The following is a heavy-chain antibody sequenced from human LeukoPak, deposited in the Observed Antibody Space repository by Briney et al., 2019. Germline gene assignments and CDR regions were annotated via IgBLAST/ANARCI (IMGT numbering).Heavy chain of an antibody. D-gene: IGHD3-3*01. CDR2: ISGDGGST. CDR1: GFTFSSYE. CDR3: AKDFYDFWSGYHFYFDY. Sequence: GGSLRLSCAASGFTFSSYEMNWVRQAPGKGLEWVSLISGDGGSTYYADSVKGRFTISRDNSKNSLYLQMNSLRTEDTALYYCAKDFYDFWSGYHFYFDYWGQGTLVTVSS. J-gene: IGHJ4*02. V-gene: IGHV3-43*02.